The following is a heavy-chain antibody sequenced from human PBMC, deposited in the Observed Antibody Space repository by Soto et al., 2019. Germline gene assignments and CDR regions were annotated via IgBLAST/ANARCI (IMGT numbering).Heavy chain of an antibody. V-gene: IGHV3-66*01. D-gene: IGHD3-3*01. J-gene: IGHJ4*02. CDR1: GFTVSSNY. CDR2: IYSGGST. CDR3: ARIDLIYDFETLDPQSNYFDY. Sequence: GGSLRLSCAASGFTVSSNYMSWVRQAPGKGLEWVSVIYSGGSTYYADSVKGRFTISRDNSKNTLYLQMNSLRAEDTAVYYCARIDLIYDFETLDPQSNYFDYWGQGTLVTVSS.